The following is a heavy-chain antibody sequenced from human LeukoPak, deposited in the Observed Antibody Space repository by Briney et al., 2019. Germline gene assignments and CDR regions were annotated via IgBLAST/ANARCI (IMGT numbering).Heavy chain of an antibody. CDR3: ARDGIAAAGTYYSYYTEM. CDR1: GFTFTSYA. Sequence: GGSLRLSCAASGFTFTSYAMRWVRQAPGKGLECVSDISSNGGSTYYSNSVKSRCTTSTDNTKNTLYLQIGNIRAEDIAVFYFARDGIAAAGTYYSYYTEMWGKKTTLTVSS. D-gene: IGHD6-13*01. V-gene: IGHV3-64*01. J-gene: IGHJ6*03. CDR2: ISSNGGST.